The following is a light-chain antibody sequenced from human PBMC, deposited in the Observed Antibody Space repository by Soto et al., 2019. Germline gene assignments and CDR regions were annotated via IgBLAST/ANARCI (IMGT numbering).Light chain of an antibody. CDR3: CSYSGSTTYV. Sequence: QSALTQPASVSGSPGQSITISCTGTSGDVGGYDYVSWYQLHPGKAPKLIVFEVNNRPSGVSNRFSGPKSGNTASLTISGLQAEDEADYFCCSYSGSTTYVFGTGTKLTVL. V-gene: IGLV2-14*01. J-gene: IGLJ1*01. CDR2: EVN. CDR1: SGDVGGYDY.